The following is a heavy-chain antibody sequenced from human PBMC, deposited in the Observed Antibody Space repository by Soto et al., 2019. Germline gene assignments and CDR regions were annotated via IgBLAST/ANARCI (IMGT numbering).Heavy chain of an antibody. J-gene: IGHJ5*02. D-gene: IGHD3-10*01. CDR1: GGSITSGGYY. V-gene: IGHV4-31*03. CDR2: IFYSGST. CDR3: ARAGGYYGSGSYECNWFDP. Sequence: SETLSLTCTVSGGSITSGGYYWTWIRQHPGKGLEWIGYIFYSGSTFYNPSLKSRITLSVDTSKNQFSLKLSSVTAADTAVYYCARAGGYYGSGSYECNWFDPWGQGTLVTVSS.